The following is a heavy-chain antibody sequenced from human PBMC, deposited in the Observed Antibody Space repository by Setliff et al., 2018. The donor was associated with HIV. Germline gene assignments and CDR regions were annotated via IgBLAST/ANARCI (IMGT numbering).Heavy chain of an antibody. J-gene: IGHJ4*02. D-gene: IGHD2-15*01. CDR3: ARAGAAETSHFDY. Sequence: EASVKVSCKASGYSFTSYGLSWVRQAPGQGLEWMGSITTYNGGTNYAQKFQGRVTMTTDTSTSTAYMELRSLRSDDTAVYFCARAGAAETSHFDYWGQGTLVTVSS. CDR1: GYSFTSYG. CDR2: ITTYNGGT. V-gene: IGHV1-18*01.